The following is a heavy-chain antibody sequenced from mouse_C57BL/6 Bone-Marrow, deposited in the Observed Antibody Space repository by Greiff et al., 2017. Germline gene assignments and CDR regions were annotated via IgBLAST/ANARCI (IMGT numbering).Heavy chain of an antibody. Sequence: VQLQQSGAELARPGASVKLSCKASGYTLTSYGISWVKQRTGQGLEWIGEIYPRSGNTYYNEKFKGKATLTADKSSSTAYMELRSLTSEDSAVYFCAPTTVDWYFDVWGTGTTVTVSS. CDR3: APTTVDWYFDV. CDR1: GYTLTSYG. D-gene: IGHD1-1*01. J-gene: IGHJ1*03. V-gene: IGHV1-81*01. CDR2: IYPRSGNT.